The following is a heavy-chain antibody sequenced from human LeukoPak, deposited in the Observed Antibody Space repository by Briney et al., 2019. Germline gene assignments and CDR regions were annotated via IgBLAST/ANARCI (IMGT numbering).Heavy chain of an antibody. J-gene: IGHJ4*02. D-gene: IGHD1-1*01. CDR3: ARAWGYNWNGQIDY. Sequence: PGGSLRLSCAASGFTFDDYGMSWVRQAPGKGLEWVSGINWNGGSTGYADSVKGRFTISRDNAKNSLYLQMNSLRAEDTALYHCARAWGYNWNGQIDYWGQGTLVTVSS. CDR2: INWNGGST. CDR1: GFTFDDYG. V-gene: IGHV3-20*01.